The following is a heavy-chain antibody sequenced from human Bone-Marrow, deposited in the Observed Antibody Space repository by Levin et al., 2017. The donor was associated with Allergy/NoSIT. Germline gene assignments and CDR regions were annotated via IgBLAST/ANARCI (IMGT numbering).Heavy chain of an antibody. CDR1: GYIFTSHA. CDR2: INTNTGNP. D-gene: IGHD3-22*01. Sequence: GESLKISCKASGYIFTSHAMNWVRQAPGQGLEWMGWINTNTGNPTYAQGSTGRFVFSLDTPASTAYLQINSLRAEDTAVYYCATVDSNEYSLDVWGQGTLVTVSS. V-gene: IGHV7-4-1*02. J-gene: IGHJ3*01. CDR3: ATVDSNEYSLDV.